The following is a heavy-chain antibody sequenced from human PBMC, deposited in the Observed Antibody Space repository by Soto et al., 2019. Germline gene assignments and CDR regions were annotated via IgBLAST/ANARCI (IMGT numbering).Heavy chain of an antibody. CDR3: ARGGAVVVPGAVDRHNWFDP. V-gene: IGHV1-69*02. D-gene: IGHD2-2*01. CDR2: VIPILGMA. CDR1: GGTFSSYS. Sequence: QVQLVQSGAEVKKPGSSVKVSCAASGGTFSSYSFSWVRQAPGQGLEWMGRVIPILGMANYAQKFQGRVTITADKSTITVYMELSRLRSEATAVYYCARGGAVVVPGAVDRHNWFDPWGQGTLVTVSS. J-gene: IGHJ5*02.